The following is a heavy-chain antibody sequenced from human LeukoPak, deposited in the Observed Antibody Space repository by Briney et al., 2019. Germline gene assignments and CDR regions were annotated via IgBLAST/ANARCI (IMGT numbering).Heavy chain of an antibody. Sequence: ASVKVSCKASGYIFTSFGISWVRQAPGQGLEWMGWINPNSGGTNYAQKFQGRVTMTRDTSISTAYMELSRLRSDDTAVYYCASMIDYDSSGYDFDYWGQGTLVTVSS. CDR3: ASMIDYDSSGYDFDY. CDR1: GYIFTSFG. D-gene: IGHD3-22*01. CDR2: INPNSGGT. V-gene: IGHV1-2*02. J-gene: IGHJ4*02.